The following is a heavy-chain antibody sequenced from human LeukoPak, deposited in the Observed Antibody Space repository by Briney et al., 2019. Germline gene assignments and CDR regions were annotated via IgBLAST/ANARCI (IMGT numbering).Heavy chain of an antibody. D-gene: IGHD2-21*01. CDR1: GGSFSGYY. CDR3: ARVLPIVVVDY. Sequence: SETLSLTCAVHGGSFSGYYWSWIRQPPGKGLEWIGEINHSGSTNYNPSLKSRVTISVDTSKNQFSLKLSSVTAADTAVYYCARVLPIVVVDYWGQGTLVTVSS. V-gene: IGHV4-34*01. CDR2: INHSGST. J-gene: IGHJ4*02.